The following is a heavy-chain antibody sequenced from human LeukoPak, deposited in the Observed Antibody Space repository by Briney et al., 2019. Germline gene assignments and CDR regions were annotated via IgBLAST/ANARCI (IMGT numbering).Heavy chain of an antibody. CDR2: INPKRGDT. V-gene: IGHV1-2*02. CDR3: ARDWGMVAGTAGDY. J-gene: IGHJ4*02. D-gene: IGHD6-19*01. CDR1: GFTFTGYY. Sequence: GASVKVSCKTSGFTFTGYYIHWLRQAPGQGLEWMGWINPKRGDTNYAPKFQGRVTMTRDTSIRTAYMDLRSLRSDDTAVYYCARDWGMVAGTAGDYWGQGTLVTVSS.